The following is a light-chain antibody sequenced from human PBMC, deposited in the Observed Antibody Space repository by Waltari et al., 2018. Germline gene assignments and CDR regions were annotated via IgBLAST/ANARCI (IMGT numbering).Light chain of an antibody. CDR2: EVT. V-gene: IGLV2-23*02. CDR1: SSDVGANNF. CDR3: CSYTTIGPVL. J-gene: IGLJ2*01. Sequence: QSALTQPASVSGSPGQSIAISCIGTSSDVGANNFLSWYQQHPGRAPKLMIHEVTKRPSGVSTRFSGSKSGNTASLTISGLQAEDEADYSCCSYTTIGPVLIGGGTKVTVL.